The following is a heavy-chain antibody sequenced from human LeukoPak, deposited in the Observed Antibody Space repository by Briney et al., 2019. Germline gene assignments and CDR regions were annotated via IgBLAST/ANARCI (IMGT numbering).Heavy chain of an antibody. CDR1: GFTFSSYA. Sequence: GRSVRLSCAASGFTFSSYAMRWVRQAPGKGLEWVAVISYDGSNKYYADSVKGRFTISRDNSKNTLYLQMNSLRAEDTAVYYCARDNSQYQLRENNFDYWGQGTLVTVSS. J-gene: IGHJ4*02. D-gene: IGHD2-2*01. CDR2: ISYDGSNK. CDR3: ARDNSQYQLRENNFDY. V-gene: IGHV3-30*04.